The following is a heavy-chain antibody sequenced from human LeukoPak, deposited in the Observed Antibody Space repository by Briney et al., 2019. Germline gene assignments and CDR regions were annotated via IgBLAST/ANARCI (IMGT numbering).Heavy chain of an antibody. D-gene: IGHD2-21*01. V-gene: IGHV3-74*01. CDR3: ARLSYWVFEI. CDR2: INSDGSTT. J-gene: IGHJ3*02. CDR1: GFTFSNYW. Sequence: GGSLRLSCAASGFTFSNYWMHWVRQAPGKGLVWVSRINSDGSTTTYADSVKGRFTLSRDNAKNTLNLQMNSLRAEDTSVYFCARLSYWVFEIWGQGTMVTVSS.